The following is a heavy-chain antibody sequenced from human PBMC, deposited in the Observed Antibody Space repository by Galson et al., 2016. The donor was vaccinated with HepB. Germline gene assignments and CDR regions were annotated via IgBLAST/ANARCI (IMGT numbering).Heavy chain of an antibody. CDR1: GYSFTNYW. J-gene: IGHJ4*02. D-gene: IGHD1-26*01. CDR2: IDPSDSFT. V-gene: IGHV5-10-1*01. Sequence: QSGAEVKKPGESLRISCKGSGYSFTNYWINWVRQMPGKGLEYVGRIDPSDSFTHYSPSFQGQVTISADKSISTAYLQWSSLKASDTAMYYCARLSLGGSYLDYGGQGTLVTVSS. CDR3: ARLSLGGSYLDY.